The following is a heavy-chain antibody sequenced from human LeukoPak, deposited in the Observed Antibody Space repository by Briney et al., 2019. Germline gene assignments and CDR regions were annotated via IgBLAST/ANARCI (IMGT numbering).Heavy chain of an antibody. CDR1: GFTFSSYA. D-gene: IGHD1-26*01. V-gene: IGHV3-30*02. CDR3: ARDLGAY. CDR2: IRYDGSNK. J-gene: IGHJ4*02. Sequence: GGSLRLSCAAPGFTFSSYAMHWVRQAPGKGLEWVAFIRYDGSNKYYADSVKGRFTISRDNSKNTLYLQMNSLRAEDTAVYYCARDLGAYWGQGTLVTVSS.